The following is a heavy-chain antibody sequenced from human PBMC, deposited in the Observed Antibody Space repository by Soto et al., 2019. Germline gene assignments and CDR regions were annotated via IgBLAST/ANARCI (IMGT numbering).Heavy chain of an antibody. CDR2: IYHSGST. D-gene: IGHD6-13*01. CDR3: ARASSWYFDY. V-gene: IGHV4-30-2*01. Sequence: SETLSLTCAVSGGSISSGGYSWSWIRQPPGKGLEWIGYIYHSGSTYYNPSLKSRVTISVDRSKNQFSLKLSSVTAADTAMYYCARASSWYFDYWGQGTLVTVSS. J-gene: IGHJ4*02. CDR1: GGSISSGGYS.